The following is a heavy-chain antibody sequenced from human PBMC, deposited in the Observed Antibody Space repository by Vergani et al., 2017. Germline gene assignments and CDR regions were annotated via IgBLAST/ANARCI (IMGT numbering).Heavy chain of an antibody. CDR2: INAGNGNT. CDR3: ARDYDFWSGYCGYMDV. Sequence: QVQLVQSGAEVKKPGASVKVSCKASGYTFTSYAMHWVRQAPGQRLEWMGWINAGNGNTKYSQKCQGRVTITRETSASTAYMELSSLRSEDTAVYYCARDYDFWSGYCGYMDVWGKGTTVTVSS. CDR1: GYTFTSYA. D-gene: IGHD3-3*01. V-gene: IGHV1-3*01. J-gene: IGHJ6*04.